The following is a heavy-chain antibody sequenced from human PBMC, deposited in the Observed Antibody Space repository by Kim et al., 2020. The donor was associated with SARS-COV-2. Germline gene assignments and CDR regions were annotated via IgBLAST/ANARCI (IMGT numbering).Heavy chain of an antibody. CDR2: IRSKVNGYAT. CDR1: GFTFSDSA. J-gene: IGHJ3*02. V-gene: IGHV3-73*01. Sequence: GGSLRLSCGASGFTFSDSAMHWVRRASGKGLEWVGRIRSKVNGYATAYSASVRGRFTISRDDSRNTAYLQMNSLKTEDTAVYYCTRVPGTTLAFWGAFVISGQGTMVAVSS. CDR3: TRVPGTTLAFWGAFVI. D-gene: IGHD1-1*01.